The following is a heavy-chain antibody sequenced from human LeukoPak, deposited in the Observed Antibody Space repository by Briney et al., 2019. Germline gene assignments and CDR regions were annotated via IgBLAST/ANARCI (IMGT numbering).Heavy chain of an antibody. J-gene: IGHJ4*02. D-gene: IGHD6-19*01. CDR3: AKRSGYTTGWFFDF. V-gene: IGHV3-53*01. CDR1: GFTVSSNY. Sequence: GGSLRLSCAASGFTVSSNYMSWVRQAPGKGLEWVSVIYSGGSTYYAESVKGRFTISRDNSKNTLFLQMNSLRAEDTAVFYRAKRSGYTTGWFFDFWGQGTLVTVSS. CDR2: IYSGGST.